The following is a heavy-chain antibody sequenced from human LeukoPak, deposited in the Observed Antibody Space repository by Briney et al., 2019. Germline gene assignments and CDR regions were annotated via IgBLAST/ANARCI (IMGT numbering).Heavy chain of an antibody. CDR2: ISPTGSTT. V-gene: IGHV3-74*01. D-gene: IGHD2-8*01. J-gene: IGHJ6*02. CDR3: ASGGMLPYYYYYGMDV. Sequence: GGSLRLSCTASGFSFSGHWMHWARHLPGKGLVWVSRISPTGSTTSYADSVKGRFTVSRDNAKNTLYLQVNNLRAEDTAVYYCASGGMLPYYYYYGMDVWGQGTTVTVSS. CDR1: GFSFSGHW.